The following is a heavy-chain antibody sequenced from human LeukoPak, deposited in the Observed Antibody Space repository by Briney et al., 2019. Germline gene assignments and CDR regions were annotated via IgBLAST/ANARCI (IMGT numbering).Heavy chain of an antibody. Sequence: SQTLSLTCTVSGGSISSGDYYWSWIRQPPGKGLEWIGYIYYSGSTYYNPSLKSRVTISVDTSKNQFSLKLSSVTAADTAVYYCARGRITMVRGVIFESSSDALDIRGQGTMVTVSS. CDR3: ARGRITMVRGVIFESSSDALDI. J-gene: IGHJ3*02. CDR2: IYYSGST. D-gene: IGHD3-10*01. CDR1: GGSISSGDYY. V-gene: IGHV4-30-4*08.